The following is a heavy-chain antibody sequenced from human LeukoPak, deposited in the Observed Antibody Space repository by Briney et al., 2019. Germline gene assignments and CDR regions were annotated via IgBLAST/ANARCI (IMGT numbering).Heavy chain of an antibody. J-gene: IGHJ5*02. V-gene: IGHV3-23*01. D-gene: IGHD4-17*01. CDR3: ARGGHDYGDYGNWFDP. CDR2: MSASGYST. Sequence: GGSLRLSCAASGFTFNSYDVPYAMTWFRQAPGKGLEWVSTMSASGYSTYYADSVKGRSTISRDNSKNTLYLQLNSLRAEDTAVYYCARGGHDYGDYGNWFDPWGQGTLVTVSS. CDR1: GFTFNSYDVPYA.